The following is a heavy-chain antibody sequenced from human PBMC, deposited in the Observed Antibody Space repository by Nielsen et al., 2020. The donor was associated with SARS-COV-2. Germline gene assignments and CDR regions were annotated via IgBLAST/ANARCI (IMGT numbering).Heavy chain of an antibody. J-gene: IGHJ4*02. V-gene: IGHV3-23*01. CDR1: GFTFRDCA. CDR3: ARDPDYYDTSGLTD. Sequence: GESLKISCAASGFTFRDCAMTWVRQAPGKGLEWVSTITGRGGSTNYADSVKGRFSISRDNAKNSLYLQMNSLRVEDTAVYYCARDPDYYDTSGLTDWGQGALLTVSS. CDR2: ITGRGGST. D-gene: IGHD3-22*01.